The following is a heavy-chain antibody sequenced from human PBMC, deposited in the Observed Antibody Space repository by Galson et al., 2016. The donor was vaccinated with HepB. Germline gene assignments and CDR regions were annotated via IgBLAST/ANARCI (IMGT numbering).Heavy chain of an antibody. CDR2: IKQDGSEK. J-gene: IGHJ6*02. V-gene: IGHV3-7*01. D-gene: IGHD4-17*01. CDR3: AREGLSDYGDYKYYYYALDV. CDR1: GFTFSSCW. Sequence: SLRLSCAASGFTFSSCWMTWVRQAPGKGLEWVANIKQDGSEKYYVDSVKGRFTISRDNAKNSLYLQVNSLRAEDTAVYYCAREGLSDYGDYKYYYYALDVWGQGTTVTVSS.